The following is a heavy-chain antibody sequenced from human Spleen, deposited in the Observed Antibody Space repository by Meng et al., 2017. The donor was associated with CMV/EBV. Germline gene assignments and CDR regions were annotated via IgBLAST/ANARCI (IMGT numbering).Heavy chain of an antibody. CDR2: ISGSGRST. CDR3: AKDITRSTTYYYYYGMDV. CDR1: GFTFSSYE. Sequence: GGSLRLSCAASGFTFSSYEMNWVRQAPGQGLDWVSAISGSGRSTYYADSVRGRFTISRDDSKNTLYLQMSSLRAEDTAVYYCAKDITRSTTYYYYYGMDVWGQGTTVTVSS. D-gene: IGHD2/OR15-2a*01. J-gene: IGHJ6*02. V-gene: IGHV3-23*01.